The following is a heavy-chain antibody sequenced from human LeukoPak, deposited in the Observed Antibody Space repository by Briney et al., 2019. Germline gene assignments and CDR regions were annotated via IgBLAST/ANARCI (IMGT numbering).Heavy chain of an antibody. V-gene: IGHV3-30*18. CDR3: AKDLGYYYDSSGYYFDY. Sequence: PGRSLRLSCAASGFTFSSYGMHWVRQAPGKGLEWVAVISYDGSNKYYADSVKGRVTISRDNSKNTLYLQMNSLRAEDTAVYYCAKDLGYYYDSSGYYFDYWGQGTLVTVSS. J-gene: IGHJ4*02. CDR1: GFTFSSYG. D-gene: IGHD3-22*01. CDR2: ISYDGSNK.